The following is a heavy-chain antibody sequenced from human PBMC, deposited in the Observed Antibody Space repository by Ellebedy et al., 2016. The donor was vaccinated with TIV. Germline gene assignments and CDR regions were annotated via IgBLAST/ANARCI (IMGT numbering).Heavy chain of an antibody. V-gene: IGHV3-74*03. CDR1: GFTFSNYW. Sequence: GGSLRLSCAVSGFTFSNYWMHWVRQAPGKGLEWVSRCSIHESGTSYADSVRVRFTSSRDNAKNGLYLQMNSLTPDDTAMYYCVRDAGYTGHDWYYDLWGRGTLVAVSS. J-gene: IGHJ2*01. CDR2: CSIHESGT. D-gene: IGHD5-18*01. CDR3: VRDAGYTGHDWYYDL.